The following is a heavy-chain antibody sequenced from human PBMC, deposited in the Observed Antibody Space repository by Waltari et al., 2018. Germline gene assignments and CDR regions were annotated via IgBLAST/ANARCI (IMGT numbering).Heavy chain of an antibody. J-gene: IGHJ4*02. CDR1: GYTFTDYI. CDR2: ISDYDGNI. V-gene: IGHV1-18*04. Sequence: QVQLVQSGPEVKKPGASVKVSCKASGYTFTDYITTWVRQAPGKGLEWMGWISDYDGNINYAQKVQDRVTMTTDTSATTAYMELRSLRSDDAAVYYCARRRRIAVTDSEAFYFDYWGQGTLVTVSS. CDR3: ARRRRIAVTDSEAFYFDY. D-gene: IGHD6-19*01.